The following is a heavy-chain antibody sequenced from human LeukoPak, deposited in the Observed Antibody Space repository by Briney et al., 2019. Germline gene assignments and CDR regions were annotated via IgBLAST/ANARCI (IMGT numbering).Heavy chain of an antibody. V-gene: IGHV3-21*01. CDR1: GFTFSSYS. Sequence: GGSLRLSCAASGFTFSSYSMNWVRQAPGKGLEWVSSISSSSSYIYYADSVKGRFTISRDNAKNSLYLQMNSLRAEDTAVYYCARERVGYYFDYWGQGTLVTVSS. J-gene: IGHJ4*02. CDR2: ISSSSSYI. CDR3: ARERVGYYFDY. D-gene: IGHD2-15*01.